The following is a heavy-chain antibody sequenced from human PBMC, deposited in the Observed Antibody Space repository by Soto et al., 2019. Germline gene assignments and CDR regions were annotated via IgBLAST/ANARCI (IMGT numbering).Heavy chain of an antibody. CDR3: AKGDKWESLLDY. J-gene: IGHJ4*02. V-gene: IGHV4-31*03. CDR1: GGSISSGGYY. Sequence: QVQLQESGPGLVKPSQTLSLTCTVSGGSISSGGYYWSWIRQNPGKGLEWIGYIYYSGSTYYNPSLKSRITISKDTSKNQFSLKLSSVTAADTAVYYCAKGDKWESLLDYWGQGTLVTVSS. CDR2: IYYSGST. D-gene: IGHD1-26*01.